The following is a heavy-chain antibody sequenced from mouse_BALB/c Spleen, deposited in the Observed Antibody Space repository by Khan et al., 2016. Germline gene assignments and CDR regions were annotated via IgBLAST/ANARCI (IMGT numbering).Heavy chain of an antibody. CDR2: INTYTGEP. CDR1: GYTFTNYG. CDR3: ARFRSVNC. J-gene: IGHJ2*01. V-gene: IGHV9-1*02. Sequence: QIQLVQSGPELKKPGETVKISCKASGYTFTNYGMNWVKQAPGKGLKWMGWINTYTGEPTYVDDFKGRFAFSLETSASTAYLQINNLKNEDMATYFCARFRSVNCWGQGTTLTVSA.